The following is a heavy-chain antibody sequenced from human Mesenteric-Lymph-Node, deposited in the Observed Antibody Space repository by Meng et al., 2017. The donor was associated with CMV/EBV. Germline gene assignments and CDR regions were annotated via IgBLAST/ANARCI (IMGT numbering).Heavy chain of an antibody. CDR2: IIPIFGTA. Sequence: SVKVSCKASGGTFSSYAISWVRQAPGQGLEWMGGIIPIFGTANYAQKFQGRVTITTDESTSTAYMELSSLRSEDTAVYYCAGEGVDIVATHWFDPWGQGTLVTVSS. D-gene: IGHD5-12*01. J-gene: IGHJ5*02. CDR3: AGEGVDIVATHWFDP. V-gene: IGHV1-69*05. CDR1: GGTFSSYA.